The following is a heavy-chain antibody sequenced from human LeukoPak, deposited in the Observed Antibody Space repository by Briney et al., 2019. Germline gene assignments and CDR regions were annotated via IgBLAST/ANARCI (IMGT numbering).Heavy chain of an antibody. CDR3: ARDRGYSYGPAFDY. J-gene: IGHJ4*02. CDR1: GFTFSSYG. CDR2: IWYDGSNK. V-gene: IGHV3-33*01. D-gene: IGHD5-18*01. Sequence: GGSLRLSCAASGFTFSSYGMHWVRQAPGKGLEWVAVIWYDGSNKYYADSVKGRFTISRDNSKNTLYLQMNSLRAEDTAVYYCARDRGYSYGPAFDYWGQGTLVTVSS.